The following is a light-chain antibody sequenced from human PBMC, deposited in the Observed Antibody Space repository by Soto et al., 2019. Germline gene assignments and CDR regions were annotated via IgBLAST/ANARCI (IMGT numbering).Light chain of an antibody. CDR1: SSDVGAYEH. J-gene: IGLJ1*01. CDR3: SSYSTTNILV. CDR2: AVN. Sequence: QSLLTQPASVSWSPGPSVTISCTGASSDVGAYEHVSWYQQHPGRAPKLILYAVNNRPSGVSIHFSGSKSGNTASLVISGLQANNEADYYCSSYSTTNILVFGSGTKATV. V-gene: IGLV2-14*03.